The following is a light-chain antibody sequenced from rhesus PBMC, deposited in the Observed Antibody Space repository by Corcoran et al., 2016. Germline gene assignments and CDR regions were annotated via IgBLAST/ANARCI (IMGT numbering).Light chain of an antibody. J-gene: IGKJ2*01. CDR1: QSVSSY. CDR3: QQYNNWNRFS. V-gene: IGKV3S9*01. CDR2: GAS. Sequence: EIVMTQSPATLSLSPGERATLSCRASQSVSSYVAWYQQKPEQAPRPLISGASSRATGIPDRFSGSGSGTDFTLIISSLEPEDVGVYYCQQYNNWNRFSFGQGTKVEIK.